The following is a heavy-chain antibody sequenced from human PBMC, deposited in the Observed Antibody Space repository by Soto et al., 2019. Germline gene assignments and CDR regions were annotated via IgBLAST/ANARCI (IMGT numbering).Heavy chain of an antibody. CDR3: ARGYHYYDSSGYDKWDAFDI. D-gene: IGHD3-22*01. Sequence: EVQLVESGGGLVKPGGSLRLSCAASGFTFSSYSMNWVCQAPGKGLEWVSSISSSSSYIDYADSVKGRFTISRDNAKNSLYLQMNSLRAEDTAVYYCARGYHYYDSSGYDKWDAFDIWGQGTMVTVSS. V-gene: IGHV3-21*01. J-gene: IGHJ3*02. CDR1: GFTFSSYS. CDR2: ISSSSSYI.